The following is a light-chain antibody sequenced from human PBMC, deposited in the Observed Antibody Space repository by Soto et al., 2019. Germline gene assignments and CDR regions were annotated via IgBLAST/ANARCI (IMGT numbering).Light chain of an antibody. J-gene: IGKJ1*01. CDR2: GAS. CDR1: QSVSSSY. Sequence: EIVLTQSPGTLSLSPGERATLSCRAIQSVSSSYLAWYQQKPGQAPRLLIYGASSRATGIPDRFSGSGSGTDFTLTISRLEPEDFAVYYCQQYGSSPLWTFDQGTKVDIK. CDR3: QQYGSSPLWT. V-gene: IGKV3-20*01.